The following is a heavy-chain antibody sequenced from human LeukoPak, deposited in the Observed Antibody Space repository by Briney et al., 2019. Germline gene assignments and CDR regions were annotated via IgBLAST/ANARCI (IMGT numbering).Heavy chain of an antibody. J-gene: IGHJ5*02. CDR1: GYSFTGCY. CDR2: INPNTGGT. D-gene: IGHD3-10*01. V-gene: IGHV1-2*02. CDR3: ARGWFADNWFDP. Sequence: ASVKVSCKASGYSFTGCYMHWVRQAPGQGLEWMGWINPNTGGTSYAQKFQGRATMTRDTSISTAYMELRRLRSDDTAVYYCARGWFADNWFDPWGQGTLVTVSS.